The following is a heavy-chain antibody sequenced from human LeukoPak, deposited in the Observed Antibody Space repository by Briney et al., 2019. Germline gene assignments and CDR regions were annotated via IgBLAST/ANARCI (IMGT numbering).Heavy chain of an antibody. V-gene: IGHV3-21*01. D-gene: IGHD3-10*01. J-gene: IGHJ6*04. CDR1: GFTLSSYN. Sequence: GGSLRLSCAPSGFTLSSYNMNWVRQAPRTGLEWVSSISSSSDYIYYADSVKGRFTIYRDSATNSLYLQMNRLRGEDTGVYHCARVAFGELWGMDVWGKGTTVTISS. CDR2: ISSSSDYI. CDR3: ARVAFGELWGMDV.